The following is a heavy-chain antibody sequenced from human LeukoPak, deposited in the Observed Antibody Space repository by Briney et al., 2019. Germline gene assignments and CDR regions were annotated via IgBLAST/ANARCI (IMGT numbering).Heavy chain of an antibody. J-gene: IGHJ4*02. D-gene: IGHD2-2*03. CDR2: IIPILGIA. CDR3: ARERLDIVVVPAALGY. V-gene: IGHV1-69*04. Sequence: ASVKVSCKASGGTFSSYAISWVRQAPGQGLEWMGRIIPILGIANYAQKFQGRVTITADKSTSTAYMELSSLRSEDTAVYYCARERLDIVVVPAALGYWGQGTLVTVSS. CDR1: GGTFSSYA.